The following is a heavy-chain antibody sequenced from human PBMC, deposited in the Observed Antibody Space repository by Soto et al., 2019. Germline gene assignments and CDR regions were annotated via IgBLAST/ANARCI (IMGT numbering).Heavy chain of an antibody. V-gene: IGHV4-30-4*01. D-gene: IGHD5-18*01. J-gene: IGHJ5*02. CDR2: IYYSGST. CDR1: GGSISSGDYY. Sequence: QVQLQESSRGLVKPSQTLSLTCTVSGGSISSGDYYWSWIRQPPGKGLEWIGYIYYSGSTYYNPSLKSRVTISVDTSKNQFSLKLSSVTAADTAVYYCARGGDTAMVSIGWFDPWGQGTLVTVSS. CDR3: ARGGDTAMVSIGWFDP.